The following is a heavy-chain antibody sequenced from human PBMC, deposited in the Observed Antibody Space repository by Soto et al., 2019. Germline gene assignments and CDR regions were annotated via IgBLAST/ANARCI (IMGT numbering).Heavy chain of an antibody. CDR1: SGSISSGGYS. Sequence: QLQLQESGSGLVRPSQTLSLTCAVSSGSISSGGYSWNWIRQPPGKVLEWIGYIYHSGSTLYNPSLKSRVTISVDKSKNQCSRQLSSVTAADTAVYYCARDQLEGNWFDPWGQGTLVTVSS. V-gene: IGHV4-30-2*01. J-gene: IGHJ5*02. CDR2: IYHSGST. D-gene: IGHD1-1*01. CDR3: ARDQLEGNWFDP.